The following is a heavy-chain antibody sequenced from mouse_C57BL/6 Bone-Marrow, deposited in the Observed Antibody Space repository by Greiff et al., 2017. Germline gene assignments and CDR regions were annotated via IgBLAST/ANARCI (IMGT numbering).Heavy chain of an antibody. V-gene: IGHV5-9*01. D-gene: IGHD1-1*01. CDR2: ISGGGGNT. J-gene: IGHJ3*01. Sequence: EVKVVESGGGLVKPGGSLKLSCAASGFTFSSYTMSWVRQTPEKRLEWVATISGGGGNTYYPDSVKGRFTISRDNAKNTLYLQRSSLRSEDTALYYCASLYYYGSSYPPWFAYWGQGTLVTVSA. CDR1: GFTFSSYT. CDR3: ASLYYYGSSYPPWFAY.